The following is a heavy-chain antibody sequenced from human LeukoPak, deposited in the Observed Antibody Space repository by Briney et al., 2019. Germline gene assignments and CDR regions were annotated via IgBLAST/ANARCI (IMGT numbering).Heavy chain of an antibody. CDR1: GYTFTGYY. CDR3: ASSMRATRYFDY. CDR2: INPNSGGT. V-gene: IGHV1-2*02. D-gene: IGHD1-26*01. Sequence: ASVTVSFKASGYTFTGYYMRWVRQAPGQGLEWMGWINPNSGGTNYAQKFQGRVTMTRDTSISTAYMELSRLRSDDTAVYYCASSMRATRYFDYWGQGTLVTVSS. J-gene: IGHJ4*02.